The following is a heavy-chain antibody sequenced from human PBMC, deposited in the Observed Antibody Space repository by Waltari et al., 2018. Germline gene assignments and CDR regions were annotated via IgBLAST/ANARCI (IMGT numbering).Heavy chain of an antibody. V-gene: IGHV5-51*01. CDR3: ARPRRGSYFPNDAFDI. CDR2: IYPGDSDT. Sequence: EVQLVQSGAEVKKPGESLKISCKGSGYSFTSYWIGWVRQMPGKGLEWMGIIYPGDSDTRYSPSFQGQVTIAADKAISTAYLQWSSLKASDTAMYYCARPRRGSYFPNDAFDIWGQGTMVTVSS. J-gene: IGHJ3*02. D-gene: IGHD1-26*01. CDR1: GYSFTSYW.